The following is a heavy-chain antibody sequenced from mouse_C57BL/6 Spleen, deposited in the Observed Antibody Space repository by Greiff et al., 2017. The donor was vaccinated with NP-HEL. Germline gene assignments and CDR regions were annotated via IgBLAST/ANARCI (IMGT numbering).Heavy chain of an antibody. J-gene: IGHJ2*01. D-gene: IGHD2-5*01. CDR3: AREDSNLYYFDY. CDR1: GYAFTNYL. CDR2: INPGSGGT. V-gene: IGHV1-54*01. Sequence: VKLMESGAELVRPGTSVKVSCKASGYAFTNYLIEWVKQRPGQGLEWIGVINPGSGGTNYNEKFKGKATLTADKSSSTAYMQLSSLTSEDSAVYFCAREDSNLYYFDYWGQGTTLTVSS.